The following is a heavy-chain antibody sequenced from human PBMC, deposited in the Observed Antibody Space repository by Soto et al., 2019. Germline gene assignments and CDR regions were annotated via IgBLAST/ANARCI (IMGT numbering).Heavy chain of an antibody. V-gene: IGHV4-4*02. D-gene: IGHD3-22*01. Sequence: SETLSLTCAVSGGSISSSNWWSWVRQPPGKGLEWIGEIYHSGSTNYNPSLKSRVTISVDKSKNQFSLKLSSVTAADTAVYYCARGYYDSSGYSQFRTVYFDYWGQGTLVTVSS. J-gene: IGHJ4*02. CDR1: GGSISSSNW. CDR2: IYHSGST. CDR3: ARGYYDSSGYSQFRTVYFDY.